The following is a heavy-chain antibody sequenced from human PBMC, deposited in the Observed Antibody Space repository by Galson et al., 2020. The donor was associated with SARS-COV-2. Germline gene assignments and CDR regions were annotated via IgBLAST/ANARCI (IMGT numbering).Heavy chain of an antibody. D-gene: IGHD2-8*01. CDR3: ARDRARLHPNGYMDG. CDR2: INPSGGST. Sequence: GESLKISCKASGYTFTSYYMHWVRQAPGQGLEWMGIINPSGGSTSYAQKFQGRVTMTRDTSTSTVYMELSSLRSEDTAVYYWARDRARLHPNGYMDGWGKGTTVTVSS. CDR1: GYTFTSYY. J-gene: IGHJ6*03. V-gene: IGHV1-46*01.